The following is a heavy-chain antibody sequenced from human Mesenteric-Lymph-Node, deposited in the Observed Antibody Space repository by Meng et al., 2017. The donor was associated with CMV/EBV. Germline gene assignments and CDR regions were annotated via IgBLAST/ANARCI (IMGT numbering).Heavy chain of an antibody. D-gene: IGHD4-23*01. CDR2: VIHIFGTP. V-gene: IGHV1-69*05. Sequence: SVNVSCKASGGIFSSHAINWVRQAPGQELEWMGGVIHIFGTPDYAQQLQGRLTITTDEPTNTAYMELSSLRSEDTAIYYCARTPHANSGTEWGPGTLVTVSS. CDR1: GGIFSSHA. J-gene: IGHJ4*02. CDR3: ARTPHANSGTE.